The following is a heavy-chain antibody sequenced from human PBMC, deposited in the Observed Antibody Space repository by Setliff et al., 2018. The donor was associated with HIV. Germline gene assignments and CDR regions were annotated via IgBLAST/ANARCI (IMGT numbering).Heavy chain of an antibody. CDR1: GFTFSSYS. J-gene: IGHJ6*02. V-gene: IGHV3-48*04. Sequence: GGSLRLSCTASGFTFSSYSMNWVRQAPGKGLEWVSFISVSGFTIHYADSVQGRFTISRDNARNSLSLQLNSLRADATAVYYCARILDMSSRTRTLYHAMDVWGRGTTVTVSS. CDR3: ARILDMSSRTRTLYHAMDV. D-gene: IGHD3-10*01. CDR2: ISVSGFTI.